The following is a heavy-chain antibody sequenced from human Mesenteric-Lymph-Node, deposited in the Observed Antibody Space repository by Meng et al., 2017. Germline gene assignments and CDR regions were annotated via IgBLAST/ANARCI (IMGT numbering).Heavy chain of an antibody. V-gene: IGHV5-51*01. CDR2: IFPGDSDT. J-gene: IGHJ5*02. CDR1: GYSFSSYY. Sequence: KVSCKGSGYSFSSYYIGWVRQMPGKGLEWMGIIFPGDSDTRYSPSFQGQVTISADKSISTAYLQWSSLKASDTAMYYCARLTAMGVNWFDPWGQGTLVTGSS. CDR3: ARLTAMGVNWFDP. D-gene: IGHD5-18*01.